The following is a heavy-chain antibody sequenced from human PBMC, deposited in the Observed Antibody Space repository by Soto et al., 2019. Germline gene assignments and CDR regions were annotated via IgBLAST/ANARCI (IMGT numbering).Heavy chain of an antibody. CDR1: GGSVSSGRYH. J-gene: IGHJ4*02. CDR2: IYYTGST. V-gene: IGHV4-61*01. Sequence: PSETLSLTCTVSGGSVSSGRYHWSWIRQPPGKGLEWSGYIYYTGSTNYNPSLKSRVTISVDTSKNQFSLNLRSVTAADTAVYYCARIPFYEFWSGGPQVDYWGQGTLVTVS. D-gene: IGHD3-3*01. CDR3: ARIPFYEFWSGGPQVDY.